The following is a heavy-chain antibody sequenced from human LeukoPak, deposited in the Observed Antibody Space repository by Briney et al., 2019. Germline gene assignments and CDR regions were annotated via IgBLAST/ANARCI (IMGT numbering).Heavy chain of an antibody. Sequence: PGESLRPSCAVSGLPLSSYVMRWVRQAPAKVLEWVSIIYSGGTLYLADSVKGRFTNSRDNSKNTVYLEMNSLRAEDTAVYYCARDGENHYYDYWGQGTLVTVST. V-gene: IGHV3-66*01. CDR1: GLPLSSYV. CDR2: IYSGGTL. CDR3: ARDGENHYYDY. D-gene: IGHD7-27*01. J-gene: IGHJ4*02.